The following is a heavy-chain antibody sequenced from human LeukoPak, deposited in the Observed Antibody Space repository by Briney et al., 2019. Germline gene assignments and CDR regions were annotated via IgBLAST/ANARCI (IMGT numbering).Heavy chain of an antibody. Sequence: SETLSLTCTVSGGSISSSSYYWGWIRQPPGKGLEWIGSIYYSGSTYYNPSPKSRVTISVDTSKNQFSLKLSSVTAADTAVYYCARIGSGYYYDYWGQGTLVTVSS. CDR3: ARIGSGYYYDY. CDR1: GGSISSSSYY. V-gene: IGHV4-39*07. J-gene: IGHJ4*02. D-gene: IGHD3-22*01. CDR2: IYYSGST.